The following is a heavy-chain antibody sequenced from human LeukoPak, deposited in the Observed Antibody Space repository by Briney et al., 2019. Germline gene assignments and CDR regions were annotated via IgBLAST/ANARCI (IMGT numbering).Heavy chain of an antibody. CDR1: GGSLSGYY. Sequence: SETLSLTCAVYGGSLSGYYWSWIRQPPGKGLEWIGEINDTGNTNYKPSLRSRITISVDTSKNQFSLKVSSVTAADTAVYYCARGPTVTTSDYWGQGTLVTVSS. D-gene: IGHD4-11*01. V-gene: IGHV4-34*01. CDR3: ARGPTVTTSDY. CDR2: INDTGNT. J-gene: IGHJ4*02.